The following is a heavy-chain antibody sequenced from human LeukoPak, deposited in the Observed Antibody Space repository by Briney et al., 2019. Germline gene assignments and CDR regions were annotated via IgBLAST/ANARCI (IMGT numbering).Heavy chain of an antibody. Sequence: SETLSLTCTVSGGSISSHYWNWIRQPPGKGLEWIGYIYYSGSTNYNPSLKSRVTISVDTSKNQFSLKLSSVTAADTAVYYCARMYYDFWSGYYYFDYWGQGTLVTVSS. J-gene: IGHJ4*02. CDR1: GGSISSHY. CDR3: ARMYYDFWSGYYYFDY. D-gene: IGHD3-3*01. CDR2: IYYSGST. V-gene: IGHV4-59*11.